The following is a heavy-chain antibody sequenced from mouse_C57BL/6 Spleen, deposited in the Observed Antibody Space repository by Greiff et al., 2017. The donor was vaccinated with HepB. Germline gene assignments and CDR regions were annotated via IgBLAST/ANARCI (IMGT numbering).Heavy chain of an antibody. CDR3: ARTGGNYPYYYAMDY. CDR1: GFSLTSYA. CDR2: IWTGGGT. V-gene: IGHV2-9-1*01. J-gene: IGHJ4*01. Sequence: QVQLQQSGPGLVAPSQSLSITCTVSGFSLTSYAISWVRQPPGKGLEWLGVIWTGGGTNYNSALKSRLSISKDNSKSQVFLKMNSLQTDDTARYYCARTGGNYPYYYAMDYWGQGTSVTVSS. D-gene: IGHD2-1*01.